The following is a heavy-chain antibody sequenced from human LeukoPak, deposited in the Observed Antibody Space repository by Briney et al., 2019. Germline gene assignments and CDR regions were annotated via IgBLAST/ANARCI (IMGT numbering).Heavy chain of an antibody. J-gene: IGHJ4*02. CDR1: GYTFTSYG. CDR2: ISAYNGNT. Sequence: ASVKVSCKASGYTFTSYGISWVRQARGQGLEWMGWISAYNGNTNYAQKLQGRVTMTTDTSTSTAYMELRSLRSDDTAVYYCAREYIVGATIYYFDYWGQGTLVTVSS. V-gene: IGHV1-18*01. D-gene: IGHD1-26*01. CDR3: AREYIVGATIYYFDY.